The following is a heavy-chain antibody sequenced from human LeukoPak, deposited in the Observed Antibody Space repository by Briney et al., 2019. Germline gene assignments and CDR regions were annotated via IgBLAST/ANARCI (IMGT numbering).Heavy chain of an antibody. Sequence: RASVKVSCKASGYTFTSYDINWVRQATGQGLEWMGWMNPNSGNTGYAQKFQGRVTITRNTSISTAYMEPSSLRSEDTAVYYCARVVYYYYYMDVWGKGTTVTVSS. J-gene: IGHJ6*03. V-gene: IGHV1-8*03. CDR1: GYTFTSYD. CDR2: MNPNSGNT. CDR3: ARVVYYYYYMDV.